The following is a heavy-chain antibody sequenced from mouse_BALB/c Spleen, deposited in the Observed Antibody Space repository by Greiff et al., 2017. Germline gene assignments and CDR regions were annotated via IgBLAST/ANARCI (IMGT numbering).Heavy chain of an antibody. D-gene: IGHD1-1*01. CDR1: GFTFSSYG. V-gene: IGHV5-6-3*01. Sequence: EVQGVESEGGLVQPGGSLKLSCAASGFTFSSYGMSWVRQTPDKRLELVATINSNGGSTYYPDSVKGRFTISRDNAKNTLYLQMSSLKSEDTAMYYCARITTVVETWFAYWGQGTLVTVSA. CDR3: ARITTVVETWFAY. J-gene: IGHJ3*01. CDR2: INSNGGST.